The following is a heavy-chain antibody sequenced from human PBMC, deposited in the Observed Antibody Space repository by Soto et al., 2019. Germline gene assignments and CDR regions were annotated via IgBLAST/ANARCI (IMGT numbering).Heavy chain of an antibody. CDR3: ARDQYDILTGPDY. CDR1: GFTFSGYA. CDR2: ISDDGSNK. D-gene: IGHD3-9*01. V-gene: IGHV3-30-3*01. Sequence: QVQLVESGGGVVQPGRSLRLSCAASGFTFSGYAMHWVRQAPGKGLEWVAVISDDGSNKYYADSVKGRFTISRDNSKNTLYLQMNGLRPEDAAVYYCARDQYDILTGPDYWGQGTLVTVSS. J-gene: IGHJ4*02.